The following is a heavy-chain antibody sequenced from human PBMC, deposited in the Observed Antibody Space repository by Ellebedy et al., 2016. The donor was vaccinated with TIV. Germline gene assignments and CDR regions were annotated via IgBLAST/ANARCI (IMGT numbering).Heavy chain of an antibody. CDR2: IKQDGSEK. D-gene: IGHD1-26*01. CDR3: ARDKVVGATYFDY. J-gene: IGHJ4*02. CDR1: GFTFSSYW. V-gene: IGHV3-7*01. Sequence: GGSLRLXXAASGFTFSSYWMHWVRQAPGKGLAWVANIKQDGSEKYYVGSVKGRFTISRDNAKNSLYLQMNSLRAEDTAVYYCARDKVVGATYFDYWGQGTLVTVSS.